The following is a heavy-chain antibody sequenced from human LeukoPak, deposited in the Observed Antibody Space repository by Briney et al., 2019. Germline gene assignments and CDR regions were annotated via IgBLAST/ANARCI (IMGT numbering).Heavy chain of an antibody. V-gene: IGHV3-30*04. J-gene: IGHJ4*02. CDR2: ISYDGSNK. CDR3: ARSEDTAMGAGYYFDY. D-gene: IGHD5-18*01. Sequence: PGGSLRLSCAASGFTFSSYAMHWVRQAPGKGLEWVAVISYDGSNKYYADSVKGRFTISRDNSKNTLYLQMNSLRAEDTAVYYCARSEDTAMGAGYYFDYWGQGTLVTVSS. CDR1: GFTFSSYA.